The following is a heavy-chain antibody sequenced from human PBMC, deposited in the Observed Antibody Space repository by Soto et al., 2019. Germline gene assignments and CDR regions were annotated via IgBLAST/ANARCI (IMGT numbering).Heavy chain of an antibody. J-gene: IGHJ6*02. CDR3: ARDHYDILTGYSDYYYGMDV. D-gene: IGHD3-9*01. CDR1: GYTFTGYY. Sequence: QVQLVQSGAEVKKPGASVKVSCKASGYTFTGYYMHWVRQAPGQGLEWMGWINPNSGGTNYAQKFQGWVTMTRDTSISTAYMELSRLRSDHTAVYYCARDHYDILTGYSDYYYGMDVWGQGTTVTVSS. CDR2: INPNSGGT. V-gene: IGHV1-2*04.